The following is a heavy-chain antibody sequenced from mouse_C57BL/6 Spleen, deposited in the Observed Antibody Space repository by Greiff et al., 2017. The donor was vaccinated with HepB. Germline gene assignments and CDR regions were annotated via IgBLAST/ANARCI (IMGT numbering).Heavy chain of an antibody. J-gene: IGHJ2*01. Sequence: VQLKESGPGLVAPSQSLSITCTVSGFSLTSYAISWVRQPPGKGLEWLGVIWTGGGTNYNSALKSRLSISKDNSKSQVFLKMNSLQTDDTARYYCARNRDYDYDDYFDYWGQGTTLTVSS. CDR1: GFSLTSYA. V-gene: IGHV2-9-1*01. CDR3: ARNRDYDYDDYFDY. D-gene: IGHD2-4*01. CDR2: IWTGGGT.